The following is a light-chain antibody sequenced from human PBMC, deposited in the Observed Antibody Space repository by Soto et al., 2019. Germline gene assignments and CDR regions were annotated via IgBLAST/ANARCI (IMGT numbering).Light chain of an antibody. CDR2: AAS. CDR1: QGISSW. V-gene: IGKV1-12*01. Sequence: DIQMTQSPSSVSASVGDRVTITCRASQGISSWLAWYQQNPGKAPKLLIYAASSLQTGVPSRFSGSGSGTDVTLTTSSLHPEYFGTYYCQRANSFPPTFGQGTKVEIK. CDR3: QRANSFPPT. J-gene: IGKJ1*01.